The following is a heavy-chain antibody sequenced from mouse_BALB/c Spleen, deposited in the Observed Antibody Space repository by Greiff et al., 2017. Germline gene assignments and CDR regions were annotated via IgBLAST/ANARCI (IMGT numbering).Heavy chain of an antibody. CDR1: GFTFNTNA. Sequence: GGGLVQPKGSLKLSCAASGFTFNTNAMNWVRQAPGKGLEWVARIRSKSNNYATYYADSVKDRFTISRDDSQSMLYLQMNNLKTEDTAMYYCVMITYAMDYWGQGTSVTVSS. J-gene: IGHJ4*01. CDR3: VMITYAMDY. V-gene: IGHV10S3*01. CDR2: IRSKSNNYAT. D-gene: IGHD2-4*01.